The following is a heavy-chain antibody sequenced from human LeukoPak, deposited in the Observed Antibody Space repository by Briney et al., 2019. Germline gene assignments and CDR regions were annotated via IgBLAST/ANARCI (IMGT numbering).Heavy chain of an antibody. Sequence: GGSLRLSCTASDFTFGDYAISWARQAPGKGPEWLGFIRSKDNDGTTDYAASVKGRFIISRDDSKSVAYLEMNDLKIEDTAVYYCTRTMVHPYMDVWGKGTTVTISS. CDR3: TRTMVHPYMDV. J-gene: IGHJ6*03. V-gene: IGHV3-49*04. CDR2: IRSKDNDGTT. CDR1: DFTFGDYA. D-gene: IGHD3-10*01.